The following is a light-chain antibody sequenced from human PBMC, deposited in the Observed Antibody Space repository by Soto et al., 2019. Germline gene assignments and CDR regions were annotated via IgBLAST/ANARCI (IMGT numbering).Light chain of an antibody. CDR1: SSSIGNNY. CDR2: DNN. V-gene: IGLV1-51*01. Sequence: QSVLTQPPSVSAAPGQKVTISCSGISSSIGNNYVSWYQQLPGTAPKLLIYDNNKRPSGIPDRFSGSKSGTSATLGISGLQTGDEADYYCGTWDNSLSAVVFGVGTKLTVL. J-gene: IGLJ2*01. CDR3: GTWDNSLSAVV.